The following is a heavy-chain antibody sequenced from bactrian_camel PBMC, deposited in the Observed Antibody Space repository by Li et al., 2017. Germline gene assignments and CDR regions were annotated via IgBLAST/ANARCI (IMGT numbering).Heavy chain of an antibody. V-gene: IGHV3S53*01. CDR1: GHTYSSMC. Sequence: VQLVESGGGSVQAGGSLRLSCVASGHTYSSMCMGWFRQAPGKEREGVASISSDNSTTYADSVKGRFIISHVNANNTLHLQMNNLRPEDTATYYCAADLGWCGSRPLQREFRNWGQGTQVTVS. CDR2: ISSDNST. D-gene: IGHD2*01. J-gene: IGHJ4*01. CDR3: AADLGWCGSRPLQREFRN.